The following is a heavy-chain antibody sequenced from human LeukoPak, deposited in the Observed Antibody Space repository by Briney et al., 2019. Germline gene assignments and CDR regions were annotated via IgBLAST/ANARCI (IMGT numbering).Heavy chain of an antibody. Sequence: APVKVSRKGSGYTFTRPHIHRGRQAPWQRVEGMGWINPDSGGTNYAQKFQGRVTMTRDTSISTAYMELSRLTSDDTAVYYCARLRQTGSDIDYWGQGTLVSVSS. CDR1: GYTFTRPH. V-gene: IGHV1-2*02. CDR3: ARLRQTGSDIDY. J-gene: IGHJ4*02. D-gene: IGHD1-1*01. CDR2: INPDSGGT.